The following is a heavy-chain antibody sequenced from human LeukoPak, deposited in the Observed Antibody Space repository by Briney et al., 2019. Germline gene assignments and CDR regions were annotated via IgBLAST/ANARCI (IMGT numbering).Heavy chain of an antibody. CDR3: ARDFGWLSGFDN. Sequence: GGSLRLSCAASGFTFSSYAIHWVPQAPGKGLEWVAIISYDGTNKYYADSVRGRFTISRDNSKNTLYLQMNSLRAEDTAVYYCARDFGWLSGFDNWGQGTLVTVSS. V-gene: IGHV3-30-3*01. CDR2: ISYDGTNK. D-gene: IGHD3-9*01. J-gene: IGHJ4*02. CDR1: GFTFSSYA.